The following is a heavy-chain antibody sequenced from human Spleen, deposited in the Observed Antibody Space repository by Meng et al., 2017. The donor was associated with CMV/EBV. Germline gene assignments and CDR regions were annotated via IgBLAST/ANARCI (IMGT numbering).Heavy chain of an antibody. D-gene: IGHD2-2*02. CDR2: IYYSGTT. V-gene: IGHV4-31*11. CDR3: ARGGRRYCSSTSCYKGYYGMDV. Sequence: SETLSLTCAVYGGSFSSGGYCWSWIRQHPGKGLEWIGHIYYSGTTYYNPSLKSRLTISLDTSKNQFSLKLSSVTAADTAVYYCARGGRRYCSSTSCYKGYYGMDVWGQGTTVTVSS. CDR1: GGSFSSGGYC. J-gene: IGHJ6*02.